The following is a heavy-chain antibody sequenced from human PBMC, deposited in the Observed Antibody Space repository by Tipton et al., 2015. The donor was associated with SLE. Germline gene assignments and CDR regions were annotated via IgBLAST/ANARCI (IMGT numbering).Heavy chain of an antibody. Sequence: TLSLTCAVSGYSISSGYYWGWIRQPPGKGLEWIGSIYHSGSTYYNPSLKSRVTISVDTSKNQFSLKLSSVTAADTAVYYCATLGSGSYEYDYWGQGTLVTVSS. J-gene: IGHJ4*02. CDR1: GYSISSGYY. CDR2: IYHSGST. V-gene: IGHV4-38-2*01. CDR3: ATLGSGSYEYDY. D-gene: IGHD1-26*01.